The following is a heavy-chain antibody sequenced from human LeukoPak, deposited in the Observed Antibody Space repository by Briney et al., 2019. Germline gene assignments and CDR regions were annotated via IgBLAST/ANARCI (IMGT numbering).Heavy chain of an antibody. CDR1: GFIFSSSY. V-gene: IGHV3-66*01. CDR3: ARWTSSSMTTNPLFGY. D-gene: IGHD3-10*02. Sequence: GGSLRLSCAASGFIFSSSYMSWVRQAPGKGLEWVSVIYSGGNTYYSDSVKGRFTTSRDNSKNTLYLQMNSLRAGDTAVYYCARWTSSSMTTNPLFGYWGQGTLVTVSS. J-gene: IGHJ4*02. CDR2: IYSGGNT.